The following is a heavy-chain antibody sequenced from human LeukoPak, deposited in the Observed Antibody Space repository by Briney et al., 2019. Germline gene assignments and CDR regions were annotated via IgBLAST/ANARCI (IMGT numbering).Heavy chain of an antibody. V-gene: IGHV7-4-1*02. J-gene: IGHJ6*03. CDR2: INTNAGNP. CDR1: GYTFTSYG. Sequence: ASVKVSCKASGYTFTSYGISWVRQAPGQGLEWMGWINTNAGNPTYAQGFTGRFVFSLDTSVSTAYLQISSLKAEDTAVYYCARGHSSSWSSYYYYYMDVWGKGTTVTVSS. CDR3: ARGHSSSWSSYYYYYMDV. D-gene: IGHD6-13*01.